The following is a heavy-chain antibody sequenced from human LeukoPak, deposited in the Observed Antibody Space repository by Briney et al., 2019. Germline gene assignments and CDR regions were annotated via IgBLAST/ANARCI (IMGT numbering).Heavy chain of an antibody. J-gene: IGHJ3*02. CDR2: FAYSGTT. D-gene: IGHD6-19*01. V-gene: IGHV4-59*08. CDR1: DGSITSHY. CDR3: ARPHSSGWYGVYDI. Sequence: SETLSLTCTVSDGSITSHYRSWIRQPPGKGLEWIGHFAYSGTTSYNASLKSRVTISVDTSKNQFSLRLTSVTAADTAVYYCARPHSSGWYGVYDIWGQGTTVTVSS.